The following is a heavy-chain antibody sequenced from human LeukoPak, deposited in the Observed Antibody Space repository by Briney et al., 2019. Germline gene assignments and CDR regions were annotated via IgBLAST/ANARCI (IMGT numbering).Heavy chain of an antibody. Sequence: GGSLRLSCAASGFTFSDYYMSWIRQAPGKGLQWVSVIIGSGSSTYYADSVKGRFTISRDNARNTLYLQMNSLRAEDTAVYYCARWYYYETSGLYYGSFDNWGQGTLVTVSS. CDR3: ARWYYYETSGLYYGSFDN. J-gene: IGHJ5*02. D-gene: IGHD3-22*01. V-gene: IGHV3-23*01. CDR2: IIGSGSST. CDR1: GFTFSDYY.